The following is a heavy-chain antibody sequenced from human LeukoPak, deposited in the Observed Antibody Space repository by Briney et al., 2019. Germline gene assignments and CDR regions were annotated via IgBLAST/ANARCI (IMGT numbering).Heavy chain of an antibody. CDR2: IYYSGST. CDR3: ARNNGYVDY. D-gene: IGHD2-8*01. J-gene: IGHJ4*02. CDR1: GGSISSYY. V-gene: IGHV4-59*08. Sequence: SETLSLTCTVSGGSISSYYWSWIRQPPGKGLEWIGYIYYSGSTNYNPSLKSRVTISVDTSKNQFSLKLSSVTAADTAVYYCARNNGYVDYWGQGTLVTVSS.